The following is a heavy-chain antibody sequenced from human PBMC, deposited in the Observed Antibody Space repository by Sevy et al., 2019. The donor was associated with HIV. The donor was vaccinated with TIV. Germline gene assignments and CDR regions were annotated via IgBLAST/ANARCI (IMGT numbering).Heavy chain of an antibody. D-gene: IGHD2-15*01. CDR3: AKAHADCSGGTCYTAHYYYDMDV. J-gene: IGHJ6*02. V-gene: IGHV3-30*18. Sequence: GGSLRLSCAASGFAFSDYAMHWVRQAPCKGLEWVAAISYAGDNKYFADSVKGRFTVSKDNSKNTLYLEMNSLRAEDTAVYYCAKAHADCSGGTCYTAHYYYDMDVWGRGATVTVSS. CDR1: GFAFSDYA. CDR2: ISYAGDNK.